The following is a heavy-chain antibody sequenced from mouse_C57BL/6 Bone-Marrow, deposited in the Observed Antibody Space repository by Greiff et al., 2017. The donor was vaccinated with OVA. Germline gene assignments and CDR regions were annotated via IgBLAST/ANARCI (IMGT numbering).Heavy chain of an antibody. D-gene: IGHD2-3*01. CDR1: GFTFSDYY. CDR3: ASVVCDGYYRGYFDD. V-gene: IGHV5-16*01. CDR2: INYDGSST. J-gene: IGHJ2*01. Sequence: EVMLVESEGGLVQPGSSMKLSCTASGFTFSDYYMAWVRQVPEKGLEWVANINYDGSSTYYLDSLKSRFIISRDNAKNILYLQMSSLKSEDTATYCCASVVCDGYYRGYFDDWGQGTTLTVSS.